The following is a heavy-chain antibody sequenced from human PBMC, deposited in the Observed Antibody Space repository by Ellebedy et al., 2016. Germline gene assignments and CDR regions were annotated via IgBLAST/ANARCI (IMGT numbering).Heavy chain of an antibody. CDR2: IYYTGIT. Sequence: SETLSLTCSVSGASITNDPYYWSWIRQPPGKGLDYVGYIYYTGITKYNPSLVGRVIISLDTSKKQLTLKLTSVTAADTAVYFCARTARVPEMWGQGAMVTVSS. V-gene: IGHV4-61*01. D-gene: IGHD4/OR15-4a*01. J-gene: IGHJ3*02. CDR1: GASITNDPYY. CDR3: ARTARVPEM.